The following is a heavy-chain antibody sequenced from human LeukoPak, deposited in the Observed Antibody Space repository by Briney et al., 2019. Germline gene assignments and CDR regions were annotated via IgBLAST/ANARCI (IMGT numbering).Heavy chain of an antibody. Sequence: VASVKVSCKASGGTFSSYAISWVRQAPGQGLEWMGGIIPIFGTANYAQKFQGRVTITTDESTSTAYMELSGLRSEDTAVYYCARLTPYYYYMDVWGKGTTVTVSS. CDR2: IIPIFGTA. CDR3: ARLTPYYYYMDV. V-gene: IGHV1-69*05. J-gene: IGHJ6*03. D-gene: IGHD2-15*01. CDR1: GGTFSSYA.